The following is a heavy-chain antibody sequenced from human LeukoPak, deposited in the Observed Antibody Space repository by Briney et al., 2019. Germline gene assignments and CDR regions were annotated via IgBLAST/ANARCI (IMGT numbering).Heavy chain of an antibody. V-gene: IGHV3-30-3*01. CDR2: ISYDGSNK. J-gene: IGHJ6*02. CDR1: GFTFRSYA. Sequence: GGSLRLSCAASGFTFRSYAMHWVRQAPGKGLEWAAVISYDGSNKYYADSVKGRFTISRDNSKNTLYLQMNSLRAEDTAVYHCARGALTPYYGMDVWGQGTTVTVSS. CDR3: ARGALTPYYGMDV.